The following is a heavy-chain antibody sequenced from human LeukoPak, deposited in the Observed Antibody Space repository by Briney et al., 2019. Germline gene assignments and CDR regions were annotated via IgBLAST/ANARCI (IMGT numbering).Heavy chain of an antibody. V-gene: IGHV3-7*03. J-gene: IGHJ4*02. D-gene: IGHD2-2*01. CDR1: GFTFSSYW. CDR2: IKQDGSEK. CDR3: AKAPGFVVVPARCDY. Sequence: PGGSLRLSCAASGFTFSSYWMSWVRQAPGKGLEWVANIKQDGSEKYYVDSVKGRFTISRDNSKNTLYLQMNSLRAEDTAVYYCAKAPGFVVVPARCDYWGQGTLVTVSS.